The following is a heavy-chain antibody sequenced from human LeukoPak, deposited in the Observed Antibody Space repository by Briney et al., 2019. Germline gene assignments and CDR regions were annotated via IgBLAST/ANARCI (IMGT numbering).Heavy chain of an antibody. V-gene: IGHV3-15*01. CDR2: IKSKTNGGTT. Sequence: KTGGSLRFSCAASGFAFNHAWMSWVRQAPGKGLEWLGRIKSKTNGGTTDYAAPVKGRFTISRDDSKNTLYLQIDSLKTEDTAVYYCTWVGARYYFDYWGQGTLVTVSS. CDR1: GFAFNHAW. J-gene: IGHJ4*02. CDR3: TWVGARYYFDY. D-gene: IGHD1-26*01.